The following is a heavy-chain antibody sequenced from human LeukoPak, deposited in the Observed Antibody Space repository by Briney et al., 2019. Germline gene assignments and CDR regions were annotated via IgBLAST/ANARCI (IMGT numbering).Heavy chain of an antibody. V-gene: IGHV3-21*01. J-gene: IGHJ4*02. CDR1: GFTFSSYS. CDR3: ARHDYGDYVPDY. CDR2: ISSSSSYI. Sequence: GGSLRLSCAASGFTFSSYSMNWVRQAPGKGLEWVSSISSSSSYIYYADSVKGRFTISRDNATNSLYLQMNSLRAEDTAVYYCARHDYGDYVPDYWGQGTLVTVSS. D-gene: IGHD4-17*01.